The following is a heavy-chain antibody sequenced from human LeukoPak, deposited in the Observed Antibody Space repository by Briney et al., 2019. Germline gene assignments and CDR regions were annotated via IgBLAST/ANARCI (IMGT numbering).Heavy chain of an antibody. Sequence: GESLKISCTGSGYSLTSYWIGWLRQMPGNGLERMGIFYPGDSDTRYSASLQGRVTLPADKSISTAYLQWRSLKASDTAMYYCARLGIGNSLSQDYYYYMDVWGKGTTVTVSS. CDR3: ARLGIGNSLSQDYYYYMDV. J-gene: IGHJ6*03. D-gene: IGHD4-23*01. CDR2: FYPGDSDT. V-gene: IGHV5-51*01. CDR1: GYSLTSYW.